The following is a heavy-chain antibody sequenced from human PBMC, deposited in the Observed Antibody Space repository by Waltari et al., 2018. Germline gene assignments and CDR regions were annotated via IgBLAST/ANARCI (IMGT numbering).Heavy chain of an antibody. Sequence: EVQLVQSGGGLVKPGGSLRLSCAAYGITLSNVWMTWVRQAPGKGLEWVGRIKSKADGGTTDSAAPVKGRFTISRDDSKNTLYLQMDSLKTEDTAVYYCATGGPQSAVVNFYWGQGTLVTVSS. V-gene: IGHV3-15*01. CDR3: ATGGPQSAVVNFY. CDR1: GITLSNVW. CDR2: IKSKADGGTT. D-gene: IGHD3-22*01. J-gene: IGHJ4*02.